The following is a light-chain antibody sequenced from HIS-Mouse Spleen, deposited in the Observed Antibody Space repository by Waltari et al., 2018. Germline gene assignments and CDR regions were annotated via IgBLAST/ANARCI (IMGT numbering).Light chain of an antibody. V-gene: IGLV2-14*03. CDR2: DVS. CDR3: AAWDDSLSGPV. Sequence: QSALTQPASLSGSPGQPITISSTGTISADGGYNYVPPYHQHPGKAPKLMIYDVSNRPSGVSNRFSGSKSGTSASLAISGLRSEDEADYYCAAWDDSLSGPVFGGGTKLTVL. CDR1: ISADGGYNY. J-gene: IGLJ3*02.